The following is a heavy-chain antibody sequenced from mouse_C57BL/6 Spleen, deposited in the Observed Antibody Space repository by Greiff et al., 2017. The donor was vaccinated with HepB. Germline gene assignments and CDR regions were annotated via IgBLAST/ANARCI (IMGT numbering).Heavy chain of an antibody. CDR1: GYTFTDYE. V-gene: IGHV1-15*01. CDR3: TRWELHY. J-gene: IGHJ4*01. CDR2: IDPETGGT. D-gene: IGHD4-1*01. Sequence: SGAELVRPGASVTLSCKASGYTFTDYEMHWVKQTPVHGLEWIGAIDPETGGTAYNQKFKGKAILTADKSSSTAYMELRSLTSEDSAVYYCTRWELHYWGQGTSVTVSS.